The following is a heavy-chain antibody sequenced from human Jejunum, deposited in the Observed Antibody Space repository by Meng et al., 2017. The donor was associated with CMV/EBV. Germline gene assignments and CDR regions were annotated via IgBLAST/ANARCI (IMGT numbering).Heavy chain of an antibody. V-gene: IGHV1-2*02. D-gene: IGHD4-11*01. CDR1: GYSFHDYY. Sequence: KASGYSFHDYYMHWVRQAPGQGLESMGWINTKSGGTNYAQKFHGRLTMTRDTSISTAYMELSSLRFDDTAVYYCASGGPTVSGLAVDHWGQGTLVTVSS. J-gene: IGHJ4*02. CDR2: INTKSGGT. CDR3: ASGGPTVSGLAVDH.